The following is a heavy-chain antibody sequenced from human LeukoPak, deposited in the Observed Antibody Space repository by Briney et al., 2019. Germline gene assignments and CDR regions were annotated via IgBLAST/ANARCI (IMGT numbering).Heavy chain of an antibody. J-gene: IGHJ4*02. D-gene: IGHD1-26*01. CDR3: ARGRMGAKGDFDY. V-gene: IGHV1-8*03. CDR2: MNPNSGNT. Sequence: ASVKVSCKASGYTFTSYDINWVRQATGQGLEWMGWMNPNSGNTGYAQKFQGRVTITRNTSISTAYMGLSSLRSEDTAVYYCARGRMGAKGDFDYWGQGTLVTVSS. CDR1: GYTFTSYD.